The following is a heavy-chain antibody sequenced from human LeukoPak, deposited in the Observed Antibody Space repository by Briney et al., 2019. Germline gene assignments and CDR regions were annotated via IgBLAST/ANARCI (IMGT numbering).Heavy chain of an antibody. J-gene: IGHJ6*03. CDR2: IYTSGST. V-gene: IGHV4-4*07. CDR1: GSISSYY. CDR3: ARGRYSYGPQNYDYMDV. Sequence: SETLSLTCSVSGSISSYYWTWIRQSAGKGLEWIGRIYTSGSTYYNPSLKSRVSMSVDTSKNQFSLKLSSVTAADTAVYYCARGRYSYGPQNYDYMDVWGKGTTVTISS. D-gene: IGHD5-18*01.